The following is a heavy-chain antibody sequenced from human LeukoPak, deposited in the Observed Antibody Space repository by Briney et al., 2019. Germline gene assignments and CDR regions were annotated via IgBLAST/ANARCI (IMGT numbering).Heavy chain of an antibody. Sequence: GESLKISCQGSGYSFTTYWIGWVRQMPGKGLECMGIIYPGDSDTRDSPSFQGQVTISADKSISTAYLQWSSLKASDTAMYYCARLEGCSGGGCNSYWYFDLWGRGTLVTVSS. CDR1: GYSFTTYW. CDR3: ARLEGCSGGGCNSYWYFDL. J-gene: IGHJ2*01. CDR2: IYPGDSDT. V-gene: IGHV5-51*01. D-gene: IGHD2-15*01.